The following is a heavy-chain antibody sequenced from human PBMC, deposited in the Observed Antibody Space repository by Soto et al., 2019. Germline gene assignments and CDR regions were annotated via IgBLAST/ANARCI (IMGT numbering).Heavy chain of an antibody. V-gene: IGHV3-33*01. Sequence: PGGSLRLSCAASGFTFSSYGMHWVRQAPGKGLEWVAVIWYDGSNKYYADSVKGRFTISRDNSKNTLYLQMNSLRAEDTAVYYCARGRSDYDSSGYHLDYWGQGTLVTVSS. CDR1: GFTFSSYG. CDR2: IWYDGSNK. J-gene: IGHJ4*02. D-gene: IGHD3-22*01. CDR3: ARGRSDYDSSGYHLDY.